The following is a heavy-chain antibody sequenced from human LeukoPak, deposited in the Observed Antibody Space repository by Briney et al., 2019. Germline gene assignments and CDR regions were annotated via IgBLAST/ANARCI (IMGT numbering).Heavy chain of an antibody. D-gene: IGHD3-3*01. V-gene: IGHV4-59*01. CDR3: ARDTQRSYDFWSGYQNYYYYYMDV. Sequence: PSETLSLTCTVSGGSISSYYWSWIRQPPGKGLEWIGYIYYSGSTNYNPSLKSRVTISLDTSKNQFSLKLSSVTAADTAVYYCARDTQRSYDFWSGYQNYYYYYMDVWGKGTTVTVSS. J-gene: IGHJ6*03. CDR1: GGSISSYY. CDR2: IYYSGST.